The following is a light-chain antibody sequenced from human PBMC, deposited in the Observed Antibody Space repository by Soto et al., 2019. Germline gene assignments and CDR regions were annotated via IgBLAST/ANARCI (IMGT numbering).Light chain of an antibody. CDR1: TSNIGAGYD. Sequence: QSALTQPPSVSGAPGQRVTISCTGSTSNIGAGYDVHWYQHLPGTAPKLLVYANTNRPSGVPDRFSGSKSGSSASLAITGLQAEDEADYYCQSYDNSLRGWVFGGGTKLTVL. J-gene: IGLJ3*02. V-gene: IGLV1-40*01. CDR2: ANT. CDR3: QSYDNSLRGWV.